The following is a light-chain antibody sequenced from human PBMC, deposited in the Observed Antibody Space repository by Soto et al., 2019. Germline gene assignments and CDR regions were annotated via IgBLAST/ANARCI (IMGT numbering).Light chain of an antibody. J-gene: IGKJ1*01. Sequence: EIVLTQSPVTLSLSPGERATLSCRASPSVRSYLAWYQQKAGQAPRLLIYDASNRATGIPARFSGSGSGTDFTLTISSLEPEDFAVYYCQQRSNWPWTFGHGTKVEIK. CDR1: PSVRSY. CDR3: QQRSNWPWT. V-gene: IGKV3-11*01. CDR2: DAS.